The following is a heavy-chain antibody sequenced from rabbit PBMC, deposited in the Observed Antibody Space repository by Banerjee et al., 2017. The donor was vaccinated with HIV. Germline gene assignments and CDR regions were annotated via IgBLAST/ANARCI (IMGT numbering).Heavy chain of an antibody. CDR3: ARDITNRVRLTRLDL. D-gene: IGHD4-1*01. CDR1: GLDFSSSYW. V-gene: IGHV1S43*01. CDR2: IGTGSAST. J-gene: IGHJ3*01. Sequence: QSLEESGGDLVKPEGSLTLTCKASGLDFSSSYWICWVRQAPGKGLEWIGCIGTGSASTYYASWVNGRFTISRSTSLNTVTLQLNSLTAADTATYFCARDITNRVRLTRLDLWGQGTLVTVS.